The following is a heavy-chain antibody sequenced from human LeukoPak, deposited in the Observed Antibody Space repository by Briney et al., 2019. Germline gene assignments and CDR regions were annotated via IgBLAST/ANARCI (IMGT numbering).Heavy chain of an antibody. V-gene: IGHV4-61*02. Sequence: SQTLSLTYTVSGDSIISGSYYWTWIRQPAGKTLEWIGRICTSGSTNYNPSVESRATMSIDTADNQFSPRLSSVTAADTAIYYCARVWWHRGRWFDSWGQGTLVTVSS. D-gene: IGHD3-10*01. J-gene: IGHJ5*01. CDR3: ARVWWHRGRWFDS. CDR2: ICTSGST. CDR1: GDSIISGSYY.